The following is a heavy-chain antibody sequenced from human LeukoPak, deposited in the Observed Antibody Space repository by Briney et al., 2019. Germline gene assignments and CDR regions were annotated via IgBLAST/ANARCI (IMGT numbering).Heavy chain of an antibody. CDR1: GFTFSKYW. CDR2: LTSDGSNT. D-gene: IGHD3/OR15-3a*01. J-gene: IGHJ4*02. CDR3: AGEDWYLDS. V-gene: IGHV3-74*01. Sequence: GGSLRLSCAASGFTFSKYWMHWVRQAPGKGLVWVSRLTSDGSNTDYADSVKGRFTISRDNAKSTLYLQMNGLRAEDTAVYYCAGEDWYLDSWGQGTLVTVSS.